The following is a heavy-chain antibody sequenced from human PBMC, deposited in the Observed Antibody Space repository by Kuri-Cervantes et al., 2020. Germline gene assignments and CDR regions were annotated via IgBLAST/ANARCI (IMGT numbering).Heavy chain of an antibody. V-gene: IGHV3-30*03. CDR3: AREHWYYYDSSGYSFDY. D-gene: IGHD3-22*01. J-gene: IGHJ4*02. CDR1: GFTFSSYG. Sequence: GGSLRLSCAASGFTFSSYGTHWVRQAPGKGLEWVAVISYDGSNKYYADSVKGRFTISRDNAKNSLYLQMNSLRAEDTAVYYCAREHWYYYDSSGYSFDYWGQGTLVTVSS. CDR2: ISYDGSNK.